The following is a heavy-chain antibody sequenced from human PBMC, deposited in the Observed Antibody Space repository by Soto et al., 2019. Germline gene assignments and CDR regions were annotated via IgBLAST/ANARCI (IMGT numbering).Heavy chain of an antibody. CDR2: IYYSGST. J-gene: IGHJ2*01. CDR3: ARPSTVVTPGGYFDL. Sequence: SETLSLTCTVSGGSISSSSYYWGWIRQPPGKGQEWIGSIYYSGSTYYNPSLKSRVTISVDTSKNQFSLKLSSVAAADTAVYYCARPSTVVTPGGYFDLWGRGTLVTVSS. CDR1: GGSISSSSYY. D-gene: IGHD2-21*02. V-gene: IGHV4-39*01.